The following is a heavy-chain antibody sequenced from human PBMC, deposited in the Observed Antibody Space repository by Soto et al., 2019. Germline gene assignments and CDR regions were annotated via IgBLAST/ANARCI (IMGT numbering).Heavy chain of an antibody. CDR1: GFTFSSYA. Sequence: PGGSLRLSCAASGFTFSSYAMSWVRQAPGKGLEWVSAISGSGGSTYYADSVKGRFTISRYNSKNTLYLQMNSLRAEDTAVYYCASSRPTVGYYYYYGMDVWGQGTTVTVSS. V-gene: IGHV3-23*01. CDR2: ISGSGGST. J-gene: IGHJ6*02. CDR3: ASSRPTVGYYYYYGMDV.